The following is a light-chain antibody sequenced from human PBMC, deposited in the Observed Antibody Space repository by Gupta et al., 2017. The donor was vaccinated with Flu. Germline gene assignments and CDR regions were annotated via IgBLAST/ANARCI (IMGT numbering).Light chain of an antibody. J-gene: IGKJ1*01. Sequence: DIVMSPSPLSLPVTPGEPASISCRSSQSLLHSNGYSYLDWYLQKPGQSPQLLIYLGSNRASGVPDRFSGSGSGTDFTLKISRVEAEDVGVYYCMQALQTPRTFGQGTKVEIK. CDR3: MQALQTPRT. CDR2: LGS. V-gene: IGKV2-28*01. CDR1: QSLLHSNGYSY.